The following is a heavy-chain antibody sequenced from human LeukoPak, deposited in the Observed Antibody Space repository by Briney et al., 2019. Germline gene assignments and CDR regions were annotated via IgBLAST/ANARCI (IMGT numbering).Heavy chain of an antibody. CDR1: GFTFSSYG. D-gene: IGHD4-17*01. J-gene: IGHJ4*02. Sequence: GGSLRLSCAASGFTFSSYGMHWVRQAPGKGLEWVAVIWYDGSNKCYADSVKGRFTISRDNSKNTLYLQMNSLRAEDTAVYYCARESYGDYVTSDYWGQGTLVTVSS. CDR3: ARESYGDYVTSDY. CDR2: IWYDGSNK. V-gene: IGHV3-33*01.